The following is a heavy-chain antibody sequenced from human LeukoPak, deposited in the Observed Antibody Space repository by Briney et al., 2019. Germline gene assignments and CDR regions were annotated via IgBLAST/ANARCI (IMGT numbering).Heavy chain of an antibody. Sequence: HPGRSLRLSCAASGFTFDDYAMHWVRQAPGKGLEWVSGISWNSGSIGYADSVKGRFTISRDNAKNSLYLQMNSLRAEDTAVYYCASDGSGLIDPWGQGTLVTVSS. CDR3: ASDGSGLIDP. V-gene: IGHV3-9*01. CDR2: ISWNSGSI. D-gene: IGHD6-19*01. CDR1: GFTFDDYA. J-gene: IGHJ5*02.